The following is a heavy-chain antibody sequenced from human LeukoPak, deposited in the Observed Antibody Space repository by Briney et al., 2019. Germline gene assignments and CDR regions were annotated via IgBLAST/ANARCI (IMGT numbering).Heavy chain of an antibody. CDR3: AKDALRLGELSLIDY. D-gene: IGHD3-16*02. Sequence: GGSLRLSCAASGFTVSSNYMSWVRQAPGKGLEWVSVIYSGGSTYYADSVKGRFTISRDNSKNTLYLQMNSLRAEDTAVYYCAKDALRLGELSLIDYWGQGTLVTVSS. CDR2: IYSGGST. V-gene: IGHV3-53*01. CDR1: GFTVSSNY. J-gene: IGHJ4*02.